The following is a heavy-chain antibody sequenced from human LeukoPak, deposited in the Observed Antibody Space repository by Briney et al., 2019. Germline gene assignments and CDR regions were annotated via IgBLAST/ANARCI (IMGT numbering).Heavy chain of an antibody. J-gene: IGHJ4*02. CDR3: VPLDIVVASAASGDY. V-gene: IGHV1-18*01. D-gene: IGHD2-2*03. CDR2: ISAYNGYT. CDR1: GYTFTSYG. Sequence: ASVKVSCKASGYTFTSYGISWVRQAPGQGLEWMGWISAYNGYTNYAQKLQGRVTMTTDTSTSTAYMEMSRLTSDDTAVYYCVPLDIVVASAASGDYWGQGTLVTVSS.